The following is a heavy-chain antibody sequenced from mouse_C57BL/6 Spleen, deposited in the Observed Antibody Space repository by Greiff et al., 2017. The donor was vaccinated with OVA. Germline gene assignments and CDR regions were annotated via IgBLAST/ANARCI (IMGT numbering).Heavy chain of an antibody. D-gene: IGHD4-1*01. V-gene: IGHV1-82*01. J-gene: IGHJ1*03. CDR2: IYPGDGDT. CDR1: GYAFSSSW. Sequence: VQLQQSGPELVKPGASVKISCKASGYAFSSSWLNWVKQRPGKGFEWIGRIYPGDGDTNYNGKFKGKATLTADKSSSTAYMQLSSLTSEDSAVYGCARSRLTGGWYFEVWGTGTTVTVSS. CDR3: ARSRLTGGWYFEV.